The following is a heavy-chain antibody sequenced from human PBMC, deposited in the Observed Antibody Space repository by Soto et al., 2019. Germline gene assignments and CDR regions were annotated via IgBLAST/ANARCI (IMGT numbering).Heavy chain of an antibody. CDR3: ATVGYSGYDSDY. D-gene: IGHD5-12*01. V-gene: IGHV1-24*01. Sequence: GASVTVSCKVSVYTHNELSMHWVRQAPGKGLEWMGGFDPEDGETIYAQKFQGRVTMTEDTSTDTAYMELSSLRSEDTAVYYCATVGYSGYDSDYWGQGTLVTVSS. J-gene: IGHJ4*02. CDR1: VYTHNELS. CDR2: FDPEDGET.